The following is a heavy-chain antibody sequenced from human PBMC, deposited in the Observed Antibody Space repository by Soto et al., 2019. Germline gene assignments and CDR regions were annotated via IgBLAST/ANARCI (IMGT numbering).Heavy chain of an antibody. CDR1: GFTFRRVS. V-gene: IGHV3-21*01. D-gene: IGHD6-19*01. Sequence: PGGSLRLACEASGFTFRRVSMNWVRQVPGKGLEWAASISSGSSDTWYADSVKGRFIISRDNAQNSLFLQMNTLRPEDTAVYYCAREGITVADLDYWGQGTLVTVSA. J-gene: IGHJ4*02. CDR2: ISSGSSDT. CDR3: AREGITVADLDY.